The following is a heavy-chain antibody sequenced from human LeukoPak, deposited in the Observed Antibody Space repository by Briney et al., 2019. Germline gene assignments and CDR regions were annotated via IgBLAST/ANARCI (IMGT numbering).Heavy chain of an antibody. J-gene: IGHJ3*02. CDR3: ARDLGYCSSTSCYAFDI. CDR1: GGSISSGGYS. Sequence: SETLSLTCAVSGGSISSGGYSWSWIRQPPGKGLEWIGYIYYSGSTYYNPSLKSRVTISVDTSKNQFSLKLSSVTAADTAVYYCARDLGYCSSTSCYAFDIWGQGTMVTVSS. V-gene: IGHV4-30-4*07. CDR2: IYYSGST. D-gene: IGHD2-2*01.